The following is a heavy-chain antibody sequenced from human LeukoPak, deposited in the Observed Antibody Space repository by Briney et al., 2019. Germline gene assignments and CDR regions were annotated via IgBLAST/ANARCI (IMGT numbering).Heavy chain of an antibody. CDR3: ARRLVAALDGMDV. D-gene: IGHD2-15*01. V-gene: IGHV3-21*01. CDR2: ISSSSRYI. Sequence: EGSLRLSCAASGFTFSSYSINWVRQAPGKGLEWVSSISSSSRYIYYADSVKGRFTISRDNAKNSLYLQMNSLRAEDTAVYYCARRLVAALDGMDVWGQGTTVAVSS. CDR1: GFTFSSYS. J-gene: IGHJ6*02.